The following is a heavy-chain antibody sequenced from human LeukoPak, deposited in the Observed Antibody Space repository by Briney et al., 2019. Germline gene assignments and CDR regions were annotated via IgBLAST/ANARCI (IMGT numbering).Heavy chain of an antibody. Sequence: SQTLSLTCAVSGGSISSGGYSWSWIRQPPGKGLEWIGYIYHSGSTYYNPSLKSRVTISVDRSKNQFSLKLSSVTAADTAVYYCARVGLGYIGYDQGEGAFDIWGQGTMVTVSS. D-gene: IGHD5-12*01. CDR1: GGSISSGGYS. V-gene: IGHV4-30-2*01. CDR3: ARVGLGYIGYDQGEGAFDI. CDR2: IYHSGST. J-gene: IGHJ3*02.